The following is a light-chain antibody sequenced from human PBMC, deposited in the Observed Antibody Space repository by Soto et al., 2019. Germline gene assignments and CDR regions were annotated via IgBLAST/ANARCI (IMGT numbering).Light chain of an antibody. V-gene: IGLV2-23*02. J-gene: IGLJ2*01. CDR3: CSYADINTVV. CDR1: SSNVGTYNV. Sequence: QSVLTQPASVSGSPGQSINISCTGTSSNVGTYNVVSWYQQHPGKAPKLIIYEVSKRPSGVSYRFSGSKSGNTASLTISGLQAEDEADYHCCSYADINTVVFGGGTKLTVL. CDR2: EVS.